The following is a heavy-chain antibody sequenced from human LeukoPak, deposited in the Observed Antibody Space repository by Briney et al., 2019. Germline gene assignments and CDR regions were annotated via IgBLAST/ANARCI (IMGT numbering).Heavy chain of an antibody. CDR1: GGSISSGSYY. D-gene: IGHD3-10*01. Sequence: PSETLSLTCSVSGGSISSGSYYWNWIRQPAGKGLEWIGRIYTDGRTTFNPSLHSPVTISMDTSKNEFSLRVTSVTAADTAVYYCARGDVFGSGSFAFNYWGPGIQVIVSS. CDR2: IYTDGRT. CDR3: ARGDVFGSGSFAFNY. J-gene: IGHJ4*02. V-gene: IGHV4-61*02.